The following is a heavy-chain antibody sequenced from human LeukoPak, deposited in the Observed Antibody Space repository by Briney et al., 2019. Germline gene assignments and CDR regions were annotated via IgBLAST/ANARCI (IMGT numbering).Heavy chain of an antibody. D-gene: IGHD5-18*01. CDR2: ISGRSSTI. V-gene: IGHV3-48*04. CDR1: GFTFSDYS. CDR3: ARDERGGYSYGLGFDY. Sequence: GGSLRLSCVASGFTFSDYSMNWVRQAPGKGLKWVSYISGRSSTIYYADSVKGRFTISRDNAKNSLYLQMNSLRVEDTAVYYCARDERGGYSYGLGFDYWGQGTLVTVSS. J-gene: IGHJ4*02.